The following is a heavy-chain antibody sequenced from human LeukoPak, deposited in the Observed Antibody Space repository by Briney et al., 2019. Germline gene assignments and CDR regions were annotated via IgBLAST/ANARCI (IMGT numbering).Heavy chain of an antibody. J-gene: IGHJ3*02. CDR1: GYSFTTYW. V-gene: IGHV5-51*01. Sequence: GESLKISCKGSGYSFTTYWIGWVRQMPGKGLEWMGIIYVGDSDTRYSPSFQGQVTISADKSISTAYLQWSSLKASDTDMYYCASLESMAGTHGLDIWGQGTMVTVSS. CDR2: IYVGDSDT. CDR3: ASLESMAGTHGLDI. D-gene: IGHD6-19*01.